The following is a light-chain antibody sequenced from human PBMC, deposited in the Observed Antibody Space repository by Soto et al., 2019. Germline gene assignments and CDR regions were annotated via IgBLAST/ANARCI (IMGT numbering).Light chain of an antibody. Sequence: QSALTQPASVSGSPGQSIAISCTGTSSDVGGYNRVSWYQQHPGKAPKLMVYEVSNRPSGVSNRFSGSKSDNTASLTISGLQAEDEADYYFSSYTGSGTVWVFGGGTKLTVL. CDR2: EVS. V-gene: IGLV2-14*01. J-gene: IGLJ3*02. CDR3: SSYTGSGTVWV. CDR1: SSDVGGYNR.